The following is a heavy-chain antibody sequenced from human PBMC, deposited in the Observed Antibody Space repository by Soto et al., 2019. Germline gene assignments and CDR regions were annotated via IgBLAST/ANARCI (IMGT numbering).Heavy chain of an antibody. CDR3: ARRGDGKSFWFDP. CDR1: GGSISSYY. CDR2: IYYSGST. J-gene: IGHJ5*02. D-gene: IGHD2-15*01. V-gene: IGHV4-59*01. Sequence: PSETLSLTCTVSGGSISSYYWSWIRQPPGKGLEWIGYIYYSGSTNYNPSLKSRVTISVDTSKNQFSLKLSSVTAADTAVYYCARRGDGKSFWFDPWGQGTLVTVSS.